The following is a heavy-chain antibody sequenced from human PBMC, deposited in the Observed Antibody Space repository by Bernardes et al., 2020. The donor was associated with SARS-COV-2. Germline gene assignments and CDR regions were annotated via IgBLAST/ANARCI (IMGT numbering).Heavy chain of an antibody. V-gene: IGHV3-23*01. D-gene: IGHD3-3*01. CDR1: GFTLSNYA. CDR2: ITVSGQNT. J-gene: IGHJ6*02. CDR3: AKNVPGNFWSGAMDV. Sequence: GGSLRLSRAASGFTLSNYAMSWVRQAPGKALEWVSSITVSGQNTYFADSVKGRFTISRDNSKNTLHLQMNSLRADDTAVYYCAKNVPGNFWSGAMDVWGQGTTVTVSS.